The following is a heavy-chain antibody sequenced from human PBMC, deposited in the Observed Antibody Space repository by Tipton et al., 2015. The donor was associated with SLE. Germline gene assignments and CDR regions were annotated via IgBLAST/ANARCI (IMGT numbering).Heavy chain of an antibody. CDR2: ISSSGSTI. Sequence: VQLVQSGGGLVQPGGSLRLSCAASGFTFSSYEMNWVRQAPGKGLEWVSYISSSGSTIYYADSVKGRFTISRDSAKNSLYLQMNSLRAEDTAVYYCARDRYYDFWSGYSDYGMDVWGQGTTVTVSS. J-gene: IGHJ6*02. V-gene: IGHV3-48*03. CDR1: GFTFSSYE. D-gene: IGHD3-3*01. CDR3: ARDRYYDFWSGYSDYGMDV.